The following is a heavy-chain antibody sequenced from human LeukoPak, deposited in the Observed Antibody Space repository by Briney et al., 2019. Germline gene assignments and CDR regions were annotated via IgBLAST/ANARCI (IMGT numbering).Heavy chain of an antibody. CDR2: IYTSGST. D-gene: IGHD3-10*01. V-gene: IGHV4-4*07. J-gene: IGHJ6*02. CDR1: GGSISSYY. CDR3: ARGGQYGSGSYYTYYYYGMDV. Sequence: SETLSLTCTVSGGSISSYYWSWIRQPARKGPEWIGRIYTSGSTDYNPSLKSRATMPVDTSKNQFSLKLSSVTAADTAVYYCARGGQYGSGSYYTYYYYGMDVWGQGTTVTVSS.